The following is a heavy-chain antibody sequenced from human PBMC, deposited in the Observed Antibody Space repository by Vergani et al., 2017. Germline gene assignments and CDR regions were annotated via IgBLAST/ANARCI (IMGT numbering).Heavy chain of an antibody. D-gene: IGHD6-6*01. V-gene: IGHV3-33*01. CDR1: GFTFSSYG. CDR2: IWYDGSNK. Sequence: QVQLVESGGGVVQPGRSLRLSCAASGFTFSSYGMHWVRQAPGKGLEWVAVIWYDGSNKYYADSVKGRFTISRDNSKNTLYLQMNSLRAEDTAVYYCARVGSSSSQYYYYYMDVWGKGTTVTVSS. CDR3: ARVGSSSSQYYYYYMDV. J-gene: IGHJ6*03.